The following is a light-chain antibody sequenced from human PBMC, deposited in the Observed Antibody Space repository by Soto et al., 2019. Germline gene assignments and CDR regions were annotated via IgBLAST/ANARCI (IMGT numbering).Light chain of an antibody. V-gene: IGKV1-33*01. Sequence: DIQMTQSPSSLSASAGDRVTITCQASQDISNYLTWYQQKPGKAPKLLIYDASNLETGVPSRFSGSGSGTDFTFTISSLQPEDIATYYCQQYDNLPWTFGQGTKVDI. J-gene: IGKJ1*01. CDR3: QQYDNLPWT. CDR1: QDISNY. CDR2: DAS.